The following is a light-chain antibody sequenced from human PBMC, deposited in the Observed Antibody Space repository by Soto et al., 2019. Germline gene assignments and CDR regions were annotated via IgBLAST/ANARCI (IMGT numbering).Light chain of an antibody. CDR1: QSVSRNF. J-gene: IGKJ2*01. CDR3: QQYASARRT. CDR2: HAS. Sequence: ENVLTQSPGTLSLSPGERATLSCRASQSVSRNFLAWYQQKPGQAPRLLIYHASNRATGIPDRFSGSGSGTDFTLTISRLEPEDFAMHYCQQYASARRTFGQGTNLEIK. V-gene: IGKV3-20*01.